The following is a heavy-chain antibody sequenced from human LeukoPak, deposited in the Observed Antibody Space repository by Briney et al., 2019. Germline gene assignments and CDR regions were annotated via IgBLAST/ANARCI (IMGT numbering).Heavy chain of an antibody. V-gene: IGHV3-9*01. J-gene: IGHJ5*02. D-gene: IGHD3-9*01. CDR3: AKATRQNFDWLFLFDP. CDR2: ISWNSGSI. Sequence: GRSLRLSCAASGFTFDDYDMHWVRQAPGKGLEWVSGISWNSGSIGYADSVKGRFTISRDNAKNSLYLQMNSLRAEDTALYYCAKATRQNFDWLFLFDPWGQGTLVTVSS. CDR1: GFTFDDYD.